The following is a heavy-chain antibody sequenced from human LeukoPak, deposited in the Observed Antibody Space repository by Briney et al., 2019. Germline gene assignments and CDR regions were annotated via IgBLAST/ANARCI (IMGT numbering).Heavy chain of an antibody. Sequence: SGPTLVKPTQTLTLTCTFSGFSLSTNEEAVGGIRQPPGKTLEWLALIYWDDDKRYSPSLKNRLTITKDTSKNQVVLTMTNMDPVDTATYYGAHSEYCGYQGGNFFDYWGQGTPVSVSS. V-gene: IGHV2-5*02. J-gene: IGHJ4*02. CDR3: AHSEYCGYQGGNFFDY. CDR1: GFSLSTNEEA. CDR2: IYWDDDK. D-gene: IGHD5-12*01.